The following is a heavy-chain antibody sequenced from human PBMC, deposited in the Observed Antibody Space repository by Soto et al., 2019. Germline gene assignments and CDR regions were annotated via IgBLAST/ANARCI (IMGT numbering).Heavy chain of an antibody. V-gene: IGHV1-69*02. Sequence: ASVKVSCKASGDTFSFYSINWVRQAPGLGLEWMGRINPILSVSNYAQKFQGRVIISRDTSAATAYMELSSLKSEDTAVYFCANKSTAGHVGWFGPWGQGTLVTVSS. CDR1: GDTFSFYS. J-gene: IGHJ5*02. D-gene: IGHD2-21*02. CDR3: ANKSTAGHVGWFGP. CDR2: INPILSVS.